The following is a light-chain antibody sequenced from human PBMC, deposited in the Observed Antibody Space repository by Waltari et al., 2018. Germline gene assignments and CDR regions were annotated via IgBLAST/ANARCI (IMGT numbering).Light chain of an antibody. CDR3: QQYYSTPYT. V-gene: IGKV4-1*01. CDR2: WAS. J-gene: IGKJ2*01. CDR1: QSVLYSSNNNNY. Sequence: DIVMTQSPASLDVSLCERAPTPCKSSQSVLYSSNNNNYLAWYPQKPGQPPKLLIYWASTRESGVPDRFSGSGSGTDFTLTISSLQAEDVAVYYCQQYYSTPYTFGQGTKLEIK.